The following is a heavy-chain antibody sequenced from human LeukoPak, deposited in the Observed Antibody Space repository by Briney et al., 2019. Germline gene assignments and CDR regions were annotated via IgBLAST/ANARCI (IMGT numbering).Heavy chain of an antibody. CDR1: GFTFSSYS. J-gene: IGHJ4*02. CDR2: IKKDGSEKK. D-gene: IGHD5-18*01. CDR3: ARVNEGIVGYGYGRHFDY. Sequence: SGGSLRLSCAASGFTFSSYSMNWVRQAPGKGLEWVANIKKDGSEKKNYVDSVEGRFTISSDNAQRSLYLQMNSLRAEDTAVYYCARVNEGIVGYGYGRHFDYWGQGTLVTVSS. V-gene: IGHV3-7*01.